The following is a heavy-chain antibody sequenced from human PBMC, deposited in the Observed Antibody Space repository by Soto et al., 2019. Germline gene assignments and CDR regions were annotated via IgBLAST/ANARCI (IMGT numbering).Heavy chain of an antibody. V-gene: IGHV4-34*01. CDR1: GGSFSGYY. J-gene: IGHJ5*02. D-gene: IGHD1-26*01. CDR2: INHSGST. CDR3: ARGRSFARWFDP. Sequence: SETLSLTCAVYGGSFSGYYWSWIRQPPGKGLEWIGEINHSGSTNYNPSLKSRVTISVDTSKNQFSLKLGSVTAADTAVYYCARGRSFARWFDPWGQGTLVTVSS.